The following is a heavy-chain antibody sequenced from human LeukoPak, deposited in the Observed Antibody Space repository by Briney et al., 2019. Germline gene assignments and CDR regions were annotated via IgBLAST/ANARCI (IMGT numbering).Heavy chain of an antibody. CDR1: GFTFSSYA. Sequence: GGSLRLSCAASGFTFSSYAMSWVRQAPGKGLEWVSDISGSGGSTYYADSVKGRFTISRDNSKNTLYLQMNSLRAEDTAVYYCAKDRNDILTGHGPSGAEYFQHWGQGTLVTVSS. V-gene: IGHV3-23*01. CDR2: ISGSGGST. J-gene: IGHJ1*01. CDR3: AKDRNDILTGHGPSGAEYFQH. D-gene: IGHD3-9*01.